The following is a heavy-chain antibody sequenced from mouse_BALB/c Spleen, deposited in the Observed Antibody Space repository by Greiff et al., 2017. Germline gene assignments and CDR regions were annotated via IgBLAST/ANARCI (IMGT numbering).Heavy chain of an antibody. CDR3: ARHGTVVAFDY. J-gene: IGHJ2*01. D-gene: IGHD1-1*01. Sequence: EVQVVESGGGLVKLGGSLKLSCAASGFTFSSYYMSWVRQTPEKRLELVAAINSNGGSTYYPDTVKGRFTISRDNAKNTLYLQMSSLKSEDTALYYCARHGTVVAFDYWGQGTTLTVSS. V-gene: IGHV5-6-2*01. CDR2: INSNGGST. CDR1: GFTFSSYY.